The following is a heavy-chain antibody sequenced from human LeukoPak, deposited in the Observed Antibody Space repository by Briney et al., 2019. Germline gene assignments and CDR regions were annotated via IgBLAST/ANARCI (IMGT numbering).Heavy chain of an antibody. CDR1: GFTFATNW. V-gene: IGHV5-51*01. J-gene: IGHJ3*02. CDR3: ARGAHGSGFDI. Sequence: GESLKISCQTFGFTFATNWIGWVRQMPGKGLDCLGVIYPGDSDTRYSPSFQGQVTISADKSINTAYLLWSSLKASDTAIYYCARGAHGSGFDIWGQGTMVTVSS. CDR2: IYPGDSDT. D-gene: IGHD1-26*01.